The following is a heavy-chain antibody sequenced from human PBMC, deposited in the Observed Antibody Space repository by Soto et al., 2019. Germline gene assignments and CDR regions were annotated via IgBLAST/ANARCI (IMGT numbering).Heavy chain of an antibody. D-gene: IGHD3-10*01. CDR1: GLTFSNYA. CDR3: AKQRADYGSGADPVQFDS. J-gene: IGHJ4*02. V-gene: IGHV3-23*04. CDR2: LSGSGGST. Sequence: EVQLVESGGGLVQPGGSLRLSCTVSGLTFSNYAMNWVRQAPGKGLEWVSGLSGSGGSTYYADSVKGRFIISRDSSKNTRYRGKNTLRVEDTGLYYCAKQRADYGSGADPVQFDSWGQGALVTVSS.